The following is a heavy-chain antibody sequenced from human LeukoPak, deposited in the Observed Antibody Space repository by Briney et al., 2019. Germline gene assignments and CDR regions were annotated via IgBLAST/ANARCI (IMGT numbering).Heavy chain of an antibody. Sequence: SQTLSLTCAISGDSVSSNSAAWHWIRQSPSRGLEWLGRTYYRSKWYNDYAVSVKSRITINPDTSKNQFSLKLSSVTAADTAVYYCASWVAARPRRYYMDVWGKGTTVTVSS. CDR2: TYYRSKWYN. CDR3: ASWVAARPRRYYMDV. V-gene: IGHV6-1*01. CDR1: GDSVSSNSAA. J-gene: IGHJ6*03. D-gene: IGHD6-6*01.